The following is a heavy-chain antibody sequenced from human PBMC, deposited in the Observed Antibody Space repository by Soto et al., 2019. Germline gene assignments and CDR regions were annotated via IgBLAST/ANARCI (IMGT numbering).Heavy chain of an antibody. Sequence: VQLLESGGGLVRPGGSLRLSCAASGFLFDSYAMTWVRQAPGKGLDWVSAISGGGGDTYYADSVKGRFTVSRDNSKNTLYVEIKGLRAEDTAIYYCTRSLFMASPGIEPSDSWGQGTLVTVSS. CDR1: GFLFDSYA. V-gene: IGHV3-23*01. D-gene: IGHD6-13*01. CDR3: TRSLFMASPGIEPSDS. CDR2: ISGGGGDT. J-gene: IGHJ5*02.